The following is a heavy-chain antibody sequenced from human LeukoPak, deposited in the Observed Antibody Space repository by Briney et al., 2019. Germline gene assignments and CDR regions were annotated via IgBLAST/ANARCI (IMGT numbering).Heavy chain of an antibody. J-gene: IGHJ3*02. Sequence: SETLSLTCTLSGGSVTTSSFYWAWIRQPPGKGLECIGTIYYSGITYYHSSLKSRVTISVDTSKNQFSLKLSSVTAADTAVYCCARVEIFGVVTDDAFDIWGQGTMVTVSS. V-gene: IGHV4-39*07. CDR1: GGSVTTSSFY. CDR3: ARVEIFGVVTDDAFDI. D-gene: IGHD3-3*01. CDR2: IYYSGIT.